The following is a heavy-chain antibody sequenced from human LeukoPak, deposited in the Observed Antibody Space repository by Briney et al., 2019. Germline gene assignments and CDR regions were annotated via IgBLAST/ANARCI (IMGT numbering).Heavy chain of an antibody. J-gene: IGHJ5*02. V-gene: IGHV1-69*01. D-gene: IGHD2-21*01. CDR1: GGTFSSYA. CDR3: AREGIATLGFDP. CDR2: IIPIFGTA. Sequence: KVSCKASGGTFSSYAISWVRQAPGQGLERMGGIIPIFGTANYAQKFQGRVTITADESTSTAYMELSSLRSEDTAVYYCAREGIATLGFDPWGQGTLVTVSS.